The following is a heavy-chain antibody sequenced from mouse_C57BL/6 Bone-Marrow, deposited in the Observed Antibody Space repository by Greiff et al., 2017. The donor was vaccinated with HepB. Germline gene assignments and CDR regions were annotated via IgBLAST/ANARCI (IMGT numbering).Heavy chain of an antibody. CDR1: GFTFSSYG. CDR3: ARPYYDS. CDR2: ISSGGSYT. V-gene: IGHV5-6*01. D-gene: IGHD2-4*01. J-gene: IGHJ4*01. Sequence: EVQGVESGGDLVKPGGSLKLSCAASGFTFSSYGMSWVRQTPDKRLEWVATISSGGSYTYYPDSVKGRFTISRDNAKNTLYLQMSSLKSEDTAMYYCARPYYDSWGQGTSVTVSS.